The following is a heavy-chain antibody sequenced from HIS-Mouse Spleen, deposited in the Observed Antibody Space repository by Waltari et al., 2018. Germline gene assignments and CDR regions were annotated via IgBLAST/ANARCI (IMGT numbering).Heavy chain of an antibody. CDR1: GGSTSSSSYH. CDR2: IYYSGST. Sequence: QLQLQESGPGLVKPSETLSRTCTVSGGSTSSSSYHWGWIREPPGKGLEWIGSIYYSGSTYYNPSLKSRVTISVDTSKNQFSLKLSSVTAADTAVYYCAREIPYSSSWYDWYFDLWGRGTLVTVSS. J-gene: IGHJ2*01. D-gene: IGHD6-13*01. V-gene: IGHV4-39*07. CDR3: AREIPYSSSWYDWYFDL.